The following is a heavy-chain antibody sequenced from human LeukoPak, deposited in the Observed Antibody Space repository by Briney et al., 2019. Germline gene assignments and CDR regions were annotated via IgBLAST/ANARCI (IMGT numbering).Heavy chain of an antibody. CDR3: AVAPGDY. Sequence: ASVRVSCKASGYTFTDYYIHWVRQAPGQGLEWMGWINPNSDYTFYAQKFQGRVTLTRDTSISTVYMELTTLTSDDTALYYCAVAPGDYWGQGTLVSVSA. J-gene: IGHJ4*02. D-gene: IGHD2-21*01. V-gene: IGHV1-2*02. CDR2: INPNSDYT. CDR1: GYTFTDYY.